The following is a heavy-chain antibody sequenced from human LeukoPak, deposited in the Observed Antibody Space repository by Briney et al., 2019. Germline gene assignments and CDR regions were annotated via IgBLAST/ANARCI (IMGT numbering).Heavy chain of an antibody. Sequence: GGSLRLSCTASGFTFGDYAMSWVRQAPGKGLECVGFIRSKAYGATTEYAASVKGRFTISRDDSKSIAYLQMNTLKTEDTAMYYCTRDDGYYMGYWGQENLVTVSS. CDR3: TRDDGYYMGY. CDR1: GFTFGDYA. J-gene: IGHJ4*02. CDR2: IRSKAYGATT. V-gene: IGHV3-49*04. D-gene: IGHD5-24*01.